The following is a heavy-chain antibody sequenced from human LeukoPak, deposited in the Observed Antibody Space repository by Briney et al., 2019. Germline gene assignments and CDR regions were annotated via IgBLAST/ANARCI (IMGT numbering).Heavy chain of an antibody. Sequence: GGSLRLSCAVSGLTLSNYGMSWVRQAPGKGLEWVAGISDSGGRTNYADSVKGRFTISRDNPKNTLYLQMNSLRAEDTAVYFCAKRGVVIRVILVGFHKEAYYFDYWGQGALVTVSS. CDR2: ISDSGGRT. V-gene: IGHV3-23*01. CDR1: GLTLSNYG. D-gene: IGHD3-22*01. J-gene: IGHJ4*02. CDR3: AKRGVVIRVILVGFHKEAYYFDY.